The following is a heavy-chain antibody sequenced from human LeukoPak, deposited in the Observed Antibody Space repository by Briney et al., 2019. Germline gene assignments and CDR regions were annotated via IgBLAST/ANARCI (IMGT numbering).Heavy chain of an antibody. V-gene: IGHV4-39*07. J-gene: IGHJ3*02. Sequence: PSETLSLTCTVSGGSISSSSYYWGWVRQPPGKGLEWIGSIYYSGSTYYNPSLKSRVTISVDTSKNQFSLKLSSVTAADTAVYYCARVSGITMTVVVNSDAFDIWGQGTMVTVSS. CDR1: GGSISSSSYY. CDR2: IYYSGST. CDR3: ARVSGITMTVVVNSDAFDI. D-gene: IGHD3-22*01.